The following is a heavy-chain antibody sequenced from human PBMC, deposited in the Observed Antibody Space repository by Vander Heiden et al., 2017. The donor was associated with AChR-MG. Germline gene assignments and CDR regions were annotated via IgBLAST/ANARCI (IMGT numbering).Heavy chain of an antibody. CDR2: ISYDGSNK. CDR3: GRGDWRTDYYYGMDV. D-gene: IGHD2-21*02. V-gene: IGHV3-30*03. J-gene: IGHJ6*02. CDR1: GLTFSIYG. Sequence: QVQLVESGGGVVQPGRALRRSCAASGLTFSIYGMRWVPQAPGKGLEWVAVISYDGSNKYYVDSVKGRFTVSRDNSKNTLYLQMNSLRAEDTAVYYCGRGDWRTDYYYGMDVWGQGTTVTVSS.